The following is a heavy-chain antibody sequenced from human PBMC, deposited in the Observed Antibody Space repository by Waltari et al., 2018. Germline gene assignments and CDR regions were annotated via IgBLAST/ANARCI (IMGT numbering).Heavy chain of an antibody. CDR1: GGSFSGYY. V-gene: IGHV4-34*01. D-gene: IGHD6-13*01. CDR2: INNSGST. J-gene: IGHJ4*02. Sequence: QVQLQQWGAGLLKPSENLSLTCAVYGGSFSGYYWSWIRQPQGKGLEWIGEINNSGSTNYSPSLTSRVTISVDTSKNQFSLKLSSVTAADTAVYYCARGRGWQNSSWYDGWGQGTLVTVSS. CDR3: ARGRGWQNSSWYDG.